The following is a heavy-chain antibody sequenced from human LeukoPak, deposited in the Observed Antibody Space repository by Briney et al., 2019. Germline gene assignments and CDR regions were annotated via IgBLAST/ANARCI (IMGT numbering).Heavy chain of an antibody. CDR1: GGTFSSYA. V-gene: IGHV1-69*01. CDR2: IIPIFGTA. Sequence: KVSCKASGGTFSSYAISWVRQAPGQGLEWMGGIIPIFGTANYAQKFQGRVTITADESTSTAYMELSSLRSEDTAVYYCARVNTYWFDPWGQGTLVTVSS. J-gene: IGHJ5*02. CDR3: ARVNTYWFDP.